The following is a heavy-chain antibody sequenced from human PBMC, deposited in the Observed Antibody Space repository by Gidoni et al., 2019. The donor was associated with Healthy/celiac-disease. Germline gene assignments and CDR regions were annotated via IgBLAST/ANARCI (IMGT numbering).Heavy chain of an antibody. J-gene: IGHJ4*02. Sequence: QVQLVQSGAEVTKPGASVTVSCKASGYPFTGYYMHWVRQAPGQGLEWMGWINPNSGGTNYAQKFQGRVTMTRDTSISTAYMELSRLRSDDTAVYYCARGRVIAARLRYFDYWGQGTLVTVSS. CDR3: ARGRVIAARLRYFDY. CDR1: GYPFTGYY. CDR2: INPNSGGT. D-gene: IGHD6-6*01. V-gene: IGHV1-2*02.